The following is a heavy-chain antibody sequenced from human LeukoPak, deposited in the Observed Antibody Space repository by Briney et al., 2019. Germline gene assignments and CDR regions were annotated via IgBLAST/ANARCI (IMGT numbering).Heavy chain of an antibody. Sequence: GGSLRLSCAASGFTFSEYAMSWVRQSPGKGRAWGSSLSAGGGSTYYADSVKGRFTISRDNSKNTLYLQMNSLRAEDTAVYYCARTSREFNDCDYWGQGTLVTVSS. CDR3: ARTSREFNDCDY. J-gene: IGHJ4*02. CDR1: GFTFSEYA. CDR2: LSAGGGST. D-gene: IGHD3-10*01. V-gene: IGHV3-23*01.